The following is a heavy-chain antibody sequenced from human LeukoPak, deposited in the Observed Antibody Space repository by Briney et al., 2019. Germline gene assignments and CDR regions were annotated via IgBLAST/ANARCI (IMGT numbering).Heavy chain of an antibody. D-gene: IGHD3-10*01. J-gene: IGHJ4*02. CDR1: GYTLTELS. Sequence: ASVKVSCKVSGYTLTELSMHWVRQAPGKGLEWMGGFDPEDGETIYAQKFQGRVTMTEDTSTDTAYMELSSLRSEDTAVYYCASGDSHYYGSGSYDYWGQGTLVTVSS. CDR2: FDPEDGET. V-gene: IGHV1-24*01. CDR3: ASGDSHYYGSGSYDY.